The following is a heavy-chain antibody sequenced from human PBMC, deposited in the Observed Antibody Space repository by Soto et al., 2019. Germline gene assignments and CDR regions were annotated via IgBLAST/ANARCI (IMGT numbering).Heavy chain of an antibody. V-gene: IGHV1-69*12. CDR3: ARGHLRNCSSTSCHNYPSI. Sequence: QVQLVQSGAEVKKPGSSVKVSCKASGGTFSSYAISWVRQAPGQGLEWMGGIIPIFGTANYAQKFQGRVTITADESTSTAYMELSSLRSEDTAVYYCARGHLRNCSSTSCHNYPSIWGQGTMVTVSS. CDR1: GGTFSSYA. CDR2: IIPIFGTA. J-gene: IGHJ3*02. D-gene: IGHD2-2*01.